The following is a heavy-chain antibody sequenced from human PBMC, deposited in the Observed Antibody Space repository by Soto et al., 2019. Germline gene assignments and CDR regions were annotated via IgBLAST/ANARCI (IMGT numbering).Heavy chain of an antibody. CDR3: ARVRRRWLVPDNDAFDI. CDR2: IWYDGSNK. J-gene: IGHJ3*02. D-gene: IGHD6-19*01. CDR1: GFTFSSYG. V-gene: IGHV3-33*01. Sequence: GGSLRLSCAASGFTFSSYGMHWVRQAPGKGLEWVAVIWYDGSNKYYADSVKGRFTISRDNSKNTLYLQMNSLRAEDTAVYYCARVRRRWLVPDNDAFDIWGQGTMVTVSS.